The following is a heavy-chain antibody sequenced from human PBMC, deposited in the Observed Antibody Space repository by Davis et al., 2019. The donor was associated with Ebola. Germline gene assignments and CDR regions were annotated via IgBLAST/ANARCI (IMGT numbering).Heavy chain of an antibody. CDR3: ASLVLTDVWGMDV. CDR2: ISGSGGST. J-gene: IGHJ6*02. V-gene: IGHV3-23*01. Sequence: GESLKISCAASGFTFSSYAMSRVRQAPGKGLEWVSAISGSGGSTYYADSVKGRFTISRDNSKNTLYLQMNSLRAEDTAVYYCASLVLTDVWGMDVWGQGTTVTVSS. CDR1: GFTFSSYA. D-gene: IGHD3-9*01.